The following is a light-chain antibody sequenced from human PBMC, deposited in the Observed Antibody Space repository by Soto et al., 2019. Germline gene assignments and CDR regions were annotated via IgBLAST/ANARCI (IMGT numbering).Light chain of an antibody. CDR3: QQYDNLPT. Sequence: DIQMTQSPSSLSASVDDRVTITCQASQDISNYLNWYQQKPGKAPKLLIYDASNLETGVPSRFSGSGSGTDFTFTISSLQPEDIATYYCQQYDNLPTFGQGTRLEI. V-gene: IGKV1-33*01. J-gene: IGKJ5*01. CDR1: QDISNY. CDR2: DAS.